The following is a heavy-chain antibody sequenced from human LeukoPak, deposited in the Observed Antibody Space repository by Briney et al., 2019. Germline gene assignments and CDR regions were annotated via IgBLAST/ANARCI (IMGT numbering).Heavy chain of an antibody. CDR1: GGSISSGGYY. D-gene: IGHD6-13*01. CDR3: ARDVLPSRGAFDI. V-gene: IGHV4-39*07. CDR2: INHSGST. J-gene: IGHJ3*02. Sequence: PSETLSLTCTVSGGSISSGGYYWSWIRQPPGKGLEWIGEINHSGSTNYNPSLKSRVTISVDTSKNQFSLKLSSVTAADTAVYYCARDVLPSRGAFDIWGQGTMVTVSS.